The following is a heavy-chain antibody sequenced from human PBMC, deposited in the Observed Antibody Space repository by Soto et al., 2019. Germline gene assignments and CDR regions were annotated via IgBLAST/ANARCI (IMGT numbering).Heavy chain of an antibody. CDR2: ISYDGSNK. CDR3: AKERDYDILTGYYDTYYYYYGMDV. CDR1: GFTFSSYG. V-gene: IGHV3-30*18. J-gene: IGHJ6*02. Sequence: QVQLVESGGGVVQPGRSLRLSCAASGFTFSSYGMHWVRQAPGKGLEWVAVISYDGSNKYYADSVKGRFTISGDNSKNTLYLQMNSLRAEDTAVYYCAKERDYDILTGYYDTYYYYYGMDVWGQGTTVTVSS. D-gene: IGHD3-9*01.